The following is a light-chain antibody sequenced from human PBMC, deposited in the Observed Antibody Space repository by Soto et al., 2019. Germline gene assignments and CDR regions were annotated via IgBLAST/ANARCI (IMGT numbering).Light chain of an antibody. CDR1: QSVSSN. CDR2: GEF. Sequence: VMTQSPVTLSLSPGERVTLSCRGSQSVSSNLAWYQQNTGQAPSLLIYGEFTRATGIPARLSGTGSGTEFTLTISRLQSEDFALYYCQKYNDWPLTCGQGTKVDIK. V-gene: IGKV3-15*01. J-gene: IGKJ1*01. CDR3: QKYNDWPLT.